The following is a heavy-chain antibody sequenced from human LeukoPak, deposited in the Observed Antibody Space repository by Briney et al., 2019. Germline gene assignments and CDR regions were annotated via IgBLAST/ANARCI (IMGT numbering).Heavy chain of an antibody. Sequence: ASVKVSCKASGYTFTGYYLHWVRQAPGQGLEWMGWITPNSGGTNYAQRFQGGVTMTRDTSISTAYMELSRLRSDDTAVYYCAREAYDSGSFRTDYYYMDVWGKGTTVTISS. V-gene: IGHV1-2*02. CDR1: GYTFTGYY. D-gene: IGHD3-10*01. CDR3: AREAYDSGSFRTDYYYMDV. CDR2: ITPNSGGT. J-gene: IGHJ6*03.